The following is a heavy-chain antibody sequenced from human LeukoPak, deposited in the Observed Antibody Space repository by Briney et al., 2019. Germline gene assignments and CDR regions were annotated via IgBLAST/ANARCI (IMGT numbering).Heavy chain of an antibody. CDR2: ISSSSSYI. Sequence: GGSLRLSCAASGFTFSSYAMSWVRQAPGKGLEWVSSISSSSSYIYYADSVKGRFTISRDNAKNSLYPQMNSLRAEDTAVYYCARDHYSYATANYFDYWGQGTLVTVSS. CDR1: GFTFSSYA. V-gene: IGHV3-21*01. J-gene: IGHJ4*02. CDR3: ARDHYSYATANYFDY. D-gene: IGHD5-18*01.